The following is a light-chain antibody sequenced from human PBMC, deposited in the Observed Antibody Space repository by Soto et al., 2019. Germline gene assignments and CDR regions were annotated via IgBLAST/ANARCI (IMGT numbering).Light chain of an antibody. CDR3: QQTYNPPWT. J-gene: IGKJ1*01. CDR1: QTISSY. V-gene: IGKV1-39*01. Sequence: DIQMTQSPSSLSASVGDRVTITCRASQTISSYLNWYQQKPGKAPKLLISAASSLQSGVPSRFSGSGSGADFALTVSNVQPAYSATYYCQQTYNPPWTFGQGTKVEIK. CDR2: AAS.